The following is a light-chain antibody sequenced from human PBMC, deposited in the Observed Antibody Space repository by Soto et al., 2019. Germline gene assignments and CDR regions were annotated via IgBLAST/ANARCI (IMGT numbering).Light chain of an antibody. CDR2: GAS. V-gene: IGKV3-15*01. Sequence: EILMTQSPDSLSVSPGETATLSCRASQRGSSDLDWYHQKPGKAPRPLIDGASPRATGIPAMFSGRGAGTEFTLTSNSLQSEDFAVYYCQQYNNGPRTFGQGTKVDIK. J-gene: IGKJ1*01. CDR1: QRGSSD. CDR3: QQYNNGPRT.